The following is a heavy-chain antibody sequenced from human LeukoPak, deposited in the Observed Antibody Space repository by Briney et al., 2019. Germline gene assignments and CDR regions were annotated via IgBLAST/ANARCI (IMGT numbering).Heavy chain of an antibody. Sequence: PGGSLRLSCAASGFTFSSYSMNWVRQAPGKGLEWVSGIPDSGGGTYYTDSVKGRFTISRDNSKNTLYLQMDSLRGEDTAVYYCVKEVATIGVPVFDYWGQGTLVTVSS. V-gene: IGHV3-23*01. J-gene: IGHJ4*02. D-gene: IGHD2-15*01. CDR1: GFTFSSYS. CDR2: IPDSGGGT. CDR3: VKEVATIGVPVFDY.